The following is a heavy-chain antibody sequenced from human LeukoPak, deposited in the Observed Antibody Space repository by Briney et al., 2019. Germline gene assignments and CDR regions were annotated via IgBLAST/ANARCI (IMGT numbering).Heavy chain of an antibody. J-gene: IGHJ5*02. D-gene: IGHD6-13*01. CDR3: ASHLAPSSSWYRGWFDP. Sequence: GGSLRLSCAASGFTFSSYWMSWVRQAPGKGLEWVANIKQDGSEKYYVDSVKGRFTISRDNAKNSLYLQMNSLRAEDTAVYYCASHLAPSSSWYRGWFDPWGQGTLVTVSS. CDR1: GFTFSSYW. CDR2: IKQDGSEK. V-gene: IGHV3-7*01.